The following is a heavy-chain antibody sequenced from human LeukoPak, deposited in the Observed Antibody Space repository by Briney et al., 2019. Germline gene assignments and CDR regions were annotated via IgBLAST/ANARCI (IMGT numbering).Heavy chain of an antibody. CDR3: ARDAIPLDCSGGSCYSEDYYYYMDV. Sequence: GGSLTLSCAASGFTFSSYAMHWVPQAPGKGLEYVSAISSNGGSTSYENSVKGRFTISRDNSKNRLYLQMGSLRAEDMAVYYCARDAIPLDCSGGSCYSEDYYYYMDVWGKGTTVTVSS. V-gene: IGHV3-64*01. CDR2: ISSNGGST. J-gene: IGHJ6*03. D-gene: IGHD2-15*01. CDR1: GFTFSSYA.